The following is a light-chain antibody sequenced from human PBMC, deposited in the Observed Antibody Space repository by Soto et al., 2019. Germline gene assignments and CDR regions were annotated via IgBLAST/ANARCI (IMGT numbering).Light chain of an antibody. CDR2: DVS. CDR3: CSYAGTYTGV. J-gene: IGLJ3*02. V-gene: IGLV2-11*01. CDR1: SSDVGGYNY. Sequence: QSALTQPRSVSGSPGQPVTISCTGTSSDVGGYNYVSWYQQNPGKAPKLMIYDVSTRPSGVPDRFSGSKSGNTASLTISGLQADDEADYYCCSYAGTYTGVFGGGTKVTVL.